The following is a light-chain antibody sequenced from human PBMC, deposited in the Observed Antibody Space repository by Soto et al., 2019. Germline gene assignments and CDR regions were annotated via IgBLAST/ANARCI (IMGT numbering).Light chain of an antibody. Sequence: EIVMTQSPATLSVSPGERATLSCMASQSVSSNLAWYQQKPGQAPRLLINDASTRATGVPARFSGSGSGTEFTLTISSPQPDDFATYYCQQYNSYSLTFGGGTKVDIK. CDR1: QSVSSN. V-gene: IGKV3-15*01. CDR3: QQYNSYSLT. J-gene: IGKJ4*01. CDR2: DAS.